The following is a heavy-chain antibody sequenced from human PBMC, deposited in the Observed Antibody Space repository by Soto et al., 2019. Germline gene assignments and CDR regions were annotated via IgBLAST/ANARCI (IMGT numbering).Heavy chain of an antibody. V-gene: IGHV4-59*01. D-gene: IGHD3-3*01. CDR2: IYYSGST. Sequence: PSETLSLTCTVSGGSINSYFWSWIRQPPGKGLEWIGYIYYSGSTNHNPSLKSRVTISVDTSKNQFSLKLSSVAAADTAVYYCARGLRFLEEAYWGQGTLVTVS. CDR1: GGSINSYF. CDR3: ARGLRFLEEAY. J-gene: IGHJ4*02.